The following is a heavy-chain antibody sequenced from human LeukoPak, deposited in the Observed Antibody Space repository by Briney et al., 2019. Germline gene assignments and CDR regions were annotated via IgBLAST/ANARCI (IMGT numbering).Heavy chain of an antibody. CDR1: GGSFSGYY. CDR2: INHSGST. V-gene: IGHV4-34*01. Sequence: PSETLSDTCAVYGGSFSGYYGSSIRQPPGKGLEWIGEINHSGSTNYNPSLKSRVTISVDTSKNQFSLKLSSVTAADTAVYYCARGPIVGATTNWFDPWGQGTLVTVSS. J-gene: IGHJ5*02. CDR3: ARGPIVGATTNWFDP. D-gene: IGHD1-26*01.